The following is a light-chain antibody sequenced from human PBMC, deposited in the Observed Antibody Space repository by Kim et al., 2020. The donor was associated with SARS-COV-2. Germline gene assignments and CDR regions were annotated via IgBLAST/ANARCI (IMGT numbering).Light chain of an antibody. CDR2: RAS. V-gene: IGKV1-5*03. CDR3: QQYKSYSPWT. J-gene: IGKJ1*01. Sequence: DIQMTQSPSTLSASVGDRVTITCRASQSISSWLAWYQQKPGKAPKLLIYRASSLESGVPSRFSGCGSGTEFTLTISSLQPDDFATYYCQQYKSYSPWTFGQGTKVDIK. CDR1: QSISSW.